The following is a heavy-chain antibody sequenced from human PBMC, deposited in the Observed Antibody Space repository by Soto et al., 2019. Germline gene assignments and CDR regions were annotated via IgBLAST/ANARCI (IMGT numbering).Heavy chain of an antibody. CDR1: GYTFTSYG. V-gene: IGHV1-18*01. CDR2: ISAYNGNT. J-gene: IGHJ4*02. Sequence: QVQLVQSGAEVKKPGASVKVSCKASGYTFTSYGISWVRQAPGQGLEWMGWISAYNGNTNYAQKLQGRDTMTTDTXTXXAYMGLRGLRVGDTAVYYCARGRGDILTGYCMFDYWGQGTLVTVSS. D-gene: IGHD3-9*01. CDR3: ARGRGDILTGYCMFDY.